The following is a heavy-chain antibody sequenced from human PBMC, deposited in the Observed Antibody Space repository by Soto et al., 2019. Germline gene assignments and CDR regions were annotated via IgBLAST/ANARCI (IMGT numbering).Heavy chain of an antibody. CDR3: ARDPLSSFAMDV. Sequence: SVKVSCKASXXXXXSYXISWVRQAPGKVLEWMGKIIPTFGXXNXXXXXXXXXXXXXDDSTXTAYMELTSLESDDTAVYYCARDPLSSFAMDVGGQGTTVTVSS. V-gene: IGHV1-69*13. J-gene: IGHJ6*02. D-gene: IGHD3-10*02. CDR1: XXXXXSYX. CDR2: IIPTFGXX.